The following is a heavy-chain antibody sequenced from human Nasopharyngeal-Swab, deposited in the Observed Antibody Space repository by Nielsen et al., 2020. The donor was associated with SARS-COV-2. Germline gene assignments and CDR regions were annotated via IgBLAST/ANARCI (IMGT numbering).Heavy chain of an antibody. Sequence: ASVKVSCKASGYIFTGYAIHWMRQAPGQRLEWMGWINAGNGNTKYSQKFQGRVTITSDTSATTAYMELSSLRSQDTALYYCARDPTWGGKWAHFDNWGQGTLVTVSS. CDR2: INAGNGNT. V-gene: IGHV1-3*01. D-gene: IGHD3-16*01. CDR1: GYIFTGYA. J-gene: IGHJ4*02. CDR3: ARDPTWGGKWAHFDN.